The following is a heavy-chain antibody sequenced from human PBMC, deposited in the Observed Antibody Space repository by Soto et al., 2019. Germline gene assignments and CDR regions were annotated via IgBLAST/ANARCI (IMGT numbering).Heavy chain of an antibody. D-gene: IGHD3-22*01. V-gene: IGHV4-30-2*01. J-gene: IGHJ6*02. CDR2: IYHSGST. CDR1: GGSISSGGYS. Sequence: SETLSLTCAVSGGSISSGGYSWSWIRQPPGKGLEWIGYIYHSGSTYYNPSLKSRVTISVDRSKNQFSLKLSSVTAADTAVYYCARAGYYGVYGMDVWGQGTTVTVSS. CDR3: ARAGYYGVYGMDV.